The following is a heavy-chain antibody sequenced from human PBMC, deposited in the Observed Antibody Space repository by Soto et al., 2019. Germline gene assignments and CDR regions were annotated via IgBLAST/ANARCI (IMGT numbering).Heavy chain of an antibody. D-gene: IGHD2-2*01. J-gene: IGHJ5*02. Sequence: ASVKVSCKASGGTFGSYTISWVRQAPGQGLEWMGIINPSGGSTSYAQKFQGRVTMTRDTSTSTVYMELSSLRSEDTAVYYCARDNSDQNTCWLALWGRGTLVTVSS. CDR3: ARDNSDQNTCWLAL. CDR2: INPSGGST. V-gene: IGHV1-46*01. CDR1: GGTFGSYT.